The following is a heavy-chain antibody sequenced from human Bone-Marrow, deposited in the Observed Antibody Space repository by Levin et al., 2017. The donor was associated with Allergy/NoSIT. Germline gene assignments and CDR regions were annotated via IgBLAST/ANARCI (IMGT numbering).Heavy chain of an antibody. J-gene: IGHJ6*02. Sequence: SGGSLRLSCAASGFTFSSYGMHWVRQAPGKGLEWVAVISYDGSNKYYADSVKGRFTISRDNSKNTLYLQMNSLRAEDTAVYYCAKNRVIVVVTASPSYGMDVWGQGTTVTVSS. CDR3: AKNRVIVVVTASPSYGMDV. CDR1: GFTFSSYG. D-gene: IGHD2-21*02. V-gene: IGHV3-30*18. CDR2: ISYDGSNK.